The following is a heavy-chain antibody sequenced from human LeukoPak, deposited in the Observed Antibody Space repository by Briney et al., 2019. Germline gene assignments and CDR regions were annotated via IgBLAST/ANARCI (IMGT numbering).Heavy chain of an antibody. Sequence: PGGSLRLSCAVSGFTFSGNGVTWFSQAPGKGLEWDSGISGSGGSTFYADSVKGRFTISRDNSKNTLYLQMNSLRAEDTAVYYCAKAACGGECYYQNGHWGQGTLVAVSS. CDR2: ISGSGGST. V-gene: IGHV3-23*01. J-gene: IGHJ4*02. D-gene: IGHD2-21*01. CDR3: AKAACGGECYYQNGH. CDR1: GFTFSGNG.